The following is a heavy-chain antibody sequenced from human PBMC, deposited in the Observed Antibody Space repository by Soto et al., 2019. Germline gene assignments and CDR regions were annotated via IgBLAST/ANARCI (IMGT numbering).Heavy chain of an antibody. Sequence: SETLSLTCAVYGGSFSGYYWSWIRQPPGKGLEWIGEINHSGSTNYNPSLKSRVTISVDTSKNQFSLRLSSVTAADTAVYYCAGVVDYCGGDCLDAFDIWGQGTMVTVSS. V-gene: IGHV4-34*01. CDR2: INHSGST. CDR3: AGVVDYCGGDCLDAFDI. D-gene: IGHD2-21*02. CDR1: GGSFSGYY. J-gene: IGHJ3*02.